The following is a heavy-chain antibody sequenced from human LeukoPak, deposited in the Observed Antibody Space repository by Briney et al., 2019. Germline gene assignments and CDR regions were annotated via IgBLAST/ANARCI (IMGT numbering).Heavy chain of an antibody. CDR1: GGSISSSNW. J-gene: IGHJ4*02. CDR3: ASRMGSGSCTFDY. V-gene: IGHV4-4*02. CDR2: IYHSGST. Sequence: MSSETLSLTCAVSGGSISSSNWWSWVRQPPGQGLEWIGEIYHSGSTNYNPSLKSRVTISVDKSKNQFSLKLSSVTAADTAVYYCASRMGSGSCTFDYWGQGTLVTVSS. D-gene: IGHD3-10*01.